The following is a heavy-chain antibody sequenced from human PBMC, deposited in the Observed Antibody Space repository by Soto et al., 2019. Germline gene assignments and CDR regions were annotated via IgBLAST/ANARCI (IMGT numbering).Heavy chain of an antibody. CDR2: ISYDGSNK. V-gene: IGHV3-30-3*01. J-gene: IGHJ4*02. CDR3: ARDHYYDSSGYPLDY. Sequence: WGSLRVSCASSGFTFSSYAMHWVRQAPGKGLEWVAVISYDGSNKYYADSVNGRFTISRDNSKNTLYLQMNSLRAEDTAVYYCARDHYYDSSGYPLDYWGQGTLVTVSS. D-gene: IGHD3-22*01. CDR1: GFTFSSYA.